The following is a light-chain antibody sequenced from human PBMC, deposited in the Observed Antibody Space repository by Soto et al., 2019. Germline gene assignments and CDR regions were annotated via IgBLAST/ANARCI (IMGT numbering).Light chain of an antibody. J-gene: IGKJ3*01. CDR1: QSVLYSSNNKNY. CDR3: QQYYSTPFT. CDR2: WAS. V-gene: IGKV4-1*01. Sequence: DIVVTQSPDSLAVSLGERATINCKSSQSVLYSSNNKNYLAWYQQKPGQPPKLLIYWASTRESGVPDRFSGSGSGTDLTLTISSLQAEDVAVYYCQQYYSTPFTFGPGTKVDIK.